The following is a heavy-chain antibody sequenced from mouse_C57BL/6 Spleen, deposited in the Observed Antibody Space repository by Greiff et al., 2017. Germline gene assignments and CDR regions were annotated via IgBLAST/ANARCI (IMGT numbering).Heavy chain of an antibody. CDR2: ISSGSSTI. D-gene: IGHD1-1*01. Sequence: EVQRVESGGGLVKPGGSLKLSCAASGFTFSDYGMHWVRQAPEKGLEWVAYISSGSSTIYYADTVKGRFTISRDNAKNPLFLQMTSLRSADTAMYYCARYYGSSYVRYFDVWGTGTTVTVSS. J-gene: IGHJ1*03. CDR3: ARYYGSSYVRYFDV. V-gene: IGHV5-17*01. CDR1: GFTFSDYG.